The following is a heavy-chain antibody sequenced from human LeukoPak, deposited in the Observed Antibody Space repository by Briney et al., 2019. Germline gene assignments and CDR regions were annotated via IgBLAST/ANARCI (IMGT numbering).Heavy chain of an antibody. Sequence: SETLSLTCAVYGGSFSGYYWSWIRQPPGKGLEWIGEINHSGSTDYNPSLKSRVTISVDTSKNQFSLKLSSVTAADTAVYYCAREGSVTMVRGVTLYDFDYWGQGTLVTVSS. CDR3: AREGSVTMVRGVTLYDFDY. J-gene: IGHJ4*02. V-gene: IGHV4-34*01. CDR2: INHSGST. D-gene: IGHD3-10*01. CDR1: GGSFSGYY.